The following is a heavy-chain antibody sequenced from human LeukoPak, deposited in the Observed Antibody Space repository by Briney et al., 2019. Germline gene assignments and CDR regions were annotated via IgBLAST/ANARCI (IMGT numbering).Heavy chain of an antibody. J-gene: IGHJ4*02. CDR1: GFTFSTYS. CDR2: ISSSSYI. CDR3: AKVTYYDFWSGYYLDY. D-gene: IGHD3-3*01. Sequence: GGSLRLSCAASGFTFSTYSMNWVRQAPGKGLECVSSISSSSYIYYADSVKGRFTISRDNAKNSLYLQINSLRAEDTAVYYCAKVTYYDFWSGYYLDYWGQGTLVTVSS. V-gene: IGHV3-21*04.